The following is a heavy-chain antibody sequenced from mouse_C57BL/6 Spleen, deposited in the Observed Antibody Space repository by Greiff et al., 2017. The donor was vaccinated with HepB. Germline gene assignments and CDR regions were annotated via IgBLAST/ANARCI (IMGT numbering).Heavy chain of an antibody. J-gene: IGHJ3*01. Sequence: QVQLKESGAELARPGPSVKLSCKASGYTFTSYGISWVKQRTGQGLEWIGEIYPRSGNTYYNEKFKGKATLTADKSSSTAYMELRSLTSEDSAVYFCAGRTWFAYWGQGTLVTVSA. CDR2: IYPRSGNT. V-gene: IGHV1-81*01. CDR1: GYTFTSYG. CDR3: AGRTWFAY.